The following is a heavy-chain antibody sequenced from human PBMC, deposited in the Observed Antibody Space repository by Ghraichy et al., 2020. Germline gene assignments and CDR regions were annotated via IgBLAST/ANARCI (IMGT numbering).Heavy chain of an antibody. CDR3: ASGSGWSFDY. CDR2: IKKDGSDK. Sequence: GESLNISCVASEFTFSSYWMSWVRQAPGKGLEWVANIKKDGSDKNYVDSVKGRFTISRDNAKNSLYLQMNSLRAEDTAVYYCASGSGWSFDYWGQGTLVTVSS. D-gene: IGHD6-19*01. CDR1: EFTFSSYW. V-gene: IGHV3-7*03. J-gene: IGHJ4*02.